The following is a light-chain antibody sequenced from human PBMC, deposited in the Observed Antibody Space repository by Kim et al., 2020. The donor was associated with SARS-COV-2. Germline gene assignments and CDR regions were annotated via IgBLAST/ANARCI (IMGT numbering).Light chain of an antibody. CDR3: CSYGGTYTPYV. CDR2: DVN. CDR1: SSDVGAYNY. Sequence: QSVTISCSGTSSDVGAYNYVSWDQQHPGKAPKLMIYDVNKRPSGVPDRFSASKSANTASLTISGLQAEDEADYYCCSYGGTYTPYVFGTGTKVTVL. J-gene: IGLJ1*01. V-gene: IGLV2-11*03.